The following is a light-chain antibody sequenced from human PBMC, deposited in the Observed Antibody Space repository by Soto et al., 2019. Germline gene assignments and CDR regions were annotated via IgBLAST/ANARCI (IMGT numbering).Light chain of an antibody. Sequence: EIVMTQSPATLSASPWERATLSCRASQSVRSNLACYQQKPGQAPRLLIYGASTRATGIPARFSGSGSGTEFTLSIGSLQSEDFAVYYCQQYNDWPPTFGQGTKVDIK. CDR2: GAS. CDR1: QSVRSN. CDR3: QQYNDWPPT. V-gene: IGKV3-15*01. J-gene: IGKJ1*01.